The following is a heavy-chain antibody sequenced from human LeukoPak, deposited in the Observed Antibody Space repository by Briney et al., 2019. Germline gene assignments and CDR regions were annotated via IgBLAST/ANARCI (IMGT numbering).Heavy chain of an antibody. D-gene: IGHD6-13*01. V-gene: IGHV4-59*08. CDR3: ATRSHIAAAGSGYYGMDV. J-gene: IGHJ6*02. Sequence: SETLSLTCTVSGGSISSYYWSWIRQPPGKGLEWIGYIYYSGSTNYNPSLKSRVTISVDTSKNQFSLKLSSVTAADTAVYYCATRSHIAAAGSGYYGMDVWGQGTTVTVSS. CDR1: GGSISSYY. CDR2: IYYSGST.